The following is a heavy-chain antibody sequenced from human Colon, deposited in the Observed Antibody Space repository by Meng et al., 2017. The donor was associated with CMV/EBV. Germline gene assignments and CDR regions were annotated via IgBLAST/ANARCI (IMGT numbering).Heavy chain of an antibody. CDR2: IYDRGRP. Sequence: SETLSLTCTVPGDSMTLYYWTWIRQSPGKGLEFIGNIYDRGRPSYESSLKSRVTIAQDTSKTQFSLKLKSVTAADTAIYYCARDSRGFLDYWGQGILVTVSS. V-gene: IGHV4-59*01. CDR3: ARDSRGFLDY. CDR1: GDSMTLYY. D-gene: IGHD5-12*01. J-gene: IGHJ4*02.